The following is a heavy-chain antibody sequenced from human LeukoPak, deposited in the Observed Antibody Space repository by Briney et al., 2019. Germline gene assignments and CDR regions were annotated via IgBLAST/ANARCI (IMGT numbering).Heavy chain of an antibody. V-gene: IGHV3-9*01. D-gene: IGHD5-18*01. Sequence: GGSLRLSCAASGFTFDDYAMHWVRQAPGKGLEWVSGISWNSGSIGYADSVKGRFTISRDNAKNSLYLQMNSLRAEDTAVYYCARAGYSYGPFFDIWGQGTMVTVSS. CDR1: GFTFDDYA. CDR3: ARAGYSYGPFFDI. CDR2: ISWNSGSI. J-gene: IGHJ3*02.